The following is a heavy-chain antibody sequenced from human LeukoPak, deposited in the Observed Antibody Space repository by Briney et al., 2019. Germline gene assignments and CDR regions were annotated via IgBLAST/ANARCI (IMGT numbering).Heavy chain of an antibody. CDR2: ISGSGGST. CDR3: AKSGNDYVWGSYRPDY. V-gene: IGHV3-23*01. D-gene: IGHD3-16*02. CDR1: GFTFSNYA. J-gene: IGHJ4*02. Sequence: PGGSLRLSCAASGFTFSNYAMRWVRQTPGKGLEWVSAISGSGGSTYYADSVKGRFTISRDNSKNTLYVQMNSLRAEDTAVYYCAKSGNDYVWGSYRPDYWGQGTPVTVSS.